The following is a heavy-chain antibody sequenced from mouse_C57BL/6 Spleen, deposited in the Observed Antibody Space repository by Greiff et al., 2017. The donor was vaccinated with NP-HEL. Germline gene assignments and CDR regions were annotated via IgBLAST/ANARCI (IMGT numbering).Heavy chain of an antibody. Sequence: LQESGAELVKPGASVKMSCKASGYTFTSYWITWVKQRPGQGLEWIGDIYPGSGSTNYNEKFKSKATLTVDTSSSTAYMQLSSLTSEDSAVYYCARSGDGPYAMDYWGQGTSVTVSS. CDR3: ARSGDGPYAMDY. V-gene: IGHV1-55*01. J-gene: IGHJ4*01. D-gene: IGHD2-13*01. CDR1: GYTFTSYW. CDR2: IYPGSGST.